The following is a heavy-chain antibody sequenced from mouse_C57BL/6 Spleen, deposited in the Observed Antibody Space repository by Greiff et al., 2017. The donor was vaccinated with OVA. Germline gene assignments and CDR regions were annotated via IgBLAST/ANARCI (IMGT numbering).Heavy chain of an antibody. Sequence: EVQGVESGGGLVKPGGSLKLSCAASGFTFSDYGMHWVRQAPEKGLEWVAYISSGSSTIYYADTVKGRFPISRDNAKNTLFLQMTSLRSEDTAMYYCARGNPSGYFDVWGTGTTVTVSA. CDR3: ARGNPSGYFDV. J-gene: IGHJ1*03. V-gene: IGHV5-17*01. CDR2: ISSGSSTI. CDR1: GFTFSDYG.